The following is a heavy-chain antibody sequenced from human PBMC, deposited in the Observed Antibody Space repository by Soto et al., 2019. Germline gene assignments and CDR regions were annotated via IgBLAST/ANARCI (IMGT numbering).Heavy chain of an antibody. V-gene: IGHV4-39*01. CDR1: GGSISSSSNY. CDR2: IYYSGST. Sequence: TLSLTCAVSGGSISSSSNYWGWIRQPPGKGLEWIGSIYYSGSTYYNPSLKSRVTISVDTSKNQFSLKLSSVTAADTAVYYCARGPYYYDSSGYYNYWGQGPLVTVSS. D-gene: IGHD3-22*01. J-gene: IGHJ4*02. CDR3: ARGPYYYDSSGYYNY.